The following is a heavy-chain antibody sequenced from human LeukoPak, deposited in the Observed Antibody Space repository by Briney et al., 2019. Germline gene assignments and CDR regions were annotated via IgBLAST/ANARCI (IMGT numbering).Heavy chain of an antibody. Sequence: PGGSLRLSCAASGFTFSSYSMNWVRQAPGKGLEWVSYISSSSSTIYYADSVKGRFTISRDNAKNSLYLQMNSLRAEDTAVYYCARDRGPYCSGGSCYNCWGQGTLVTVSS. V-gene: IGHV3-48*01. CDR3: ARDRGPYCSGGSCYNC. D-gene: IGHD2-15*01. CDR2: ISSSSSTI. CDR1: GFTFSSYS. J-gene: IGHJ4*02.